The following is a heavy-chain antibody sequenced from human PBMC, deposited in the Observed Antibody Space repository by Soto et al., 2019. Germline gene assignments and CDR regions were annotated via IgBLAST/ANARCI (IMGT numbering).Heavy chain of an antibody. Sequence: ASVKVSCKASGYTFTSYAMHWVRQAPGQRLEWMGWINAGNGNTKYSQKFQGRVTITRDTSASTAYMELSSLRSEDTAVYYCARGIYCSGGSCYSPLNGMDVWGQGTTVTVSS. CDR1: GYTFTSYA. CDR3: ARGIYCSGGSCYSPLNGMDV. V-gene: IGHV1-3*01. CDR2: INAGNGNT. J-gene: IGHJ6*02. D-gene: IGHD2-15*01.